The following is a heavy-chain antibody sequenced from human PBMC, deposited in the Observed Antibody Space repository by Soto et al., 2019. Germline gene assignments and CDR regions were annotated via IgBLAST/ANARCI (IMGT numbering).Heavy chain of an antibody. CDR2: VSIGGST. CDR3: AKRRGAGGHFDY. J-gene: IGHJ4*02. V-gene: IGHV3-23*01. CDR1: GFTFSSYA. Sequence: GWSLRLSCAASGFTFSSYAMGWVRQGPGKGLEWVAVVSIGGSTHYADSVRGRFTISRDNSKNTLSLQRNSLTAEDTAVYFCAKRRGAGGHFDYWGQGA. D-gene: IGHD1-26*01.